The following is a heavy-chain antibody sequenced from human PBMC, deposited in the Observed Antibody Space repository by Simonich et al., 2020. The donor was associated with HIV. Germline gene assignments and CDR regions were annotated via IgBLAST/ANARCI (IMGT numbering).Heavy chain of an antibody. CDR1: GGSCSGYY. CDR3: ARLTAGGLGEYFQH. V-gene: IGHV4-34*01. J-gene: IGHJ1*01. D-gene: IGHD6-13*01. CDR2: INHSGST. Sequence: QVQLQQWGAGLLKPSETLSLTCAVYGGSCSGYYWSWSRQPPVKGLEWIGEINHSGSTNYNPSLKSRVTISVDTSKNQFSLKLSSVTAADTAVYYCARLTAGGLGEYFQHWGQGTLVTVSS.